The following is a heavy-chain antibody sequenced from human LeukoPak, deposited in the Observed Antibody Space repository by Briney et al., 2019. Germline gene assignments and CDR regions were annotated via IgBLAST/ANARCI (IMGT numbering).Heavy chain of an antibody. CDR3: ATERPDSRVLDY. J-gene: IGHJ4*02. CDR2: IYSSDYM. V-gene: IGHV3-66*01. CDR1: GFLVNANH. Sequence: GGSLRLSCAASGFLVNANHMNWVRQAPGKRLEWVSIIYSSDYMYYADSVKGRFTISRDNSKNTLYLQMNSLRVEDSAVYYCATERPDSRVLDYWGQGLVVTVSS. D-gene: IGHD3-10*01.